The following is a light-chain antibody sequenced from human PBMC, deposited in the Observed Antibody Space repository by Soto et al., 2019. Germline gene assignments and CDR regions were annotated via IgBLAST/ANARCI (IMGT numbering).Light chain of an antibody. CDR1: QSVSGN. CDR3: QQYNNWPPA. Sequence: EIVMTQSPATLSVSPGERATLSCRASQSVSGNLAWYQQKPGQAPRLLIYGASTRATAIPARFSGSGSGRAFTLTISSLQYEDFVVYYCQQYNNWPPAFGQGTKVEIK. CDR2: GAS. J-gene: IGKJ1*01. V-gene: IGKV3-15*01.